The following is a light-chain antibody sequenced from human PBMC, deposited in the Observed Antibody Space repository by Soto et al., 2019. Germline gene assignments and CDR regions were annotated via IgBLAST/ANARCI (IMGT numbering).Light chain of an antibody. CDR3: QQSFSTPRT. J-gene: IGKJ1*01. Sequence: DIQMTQSPSTLSASVGDGVTITCRASQSISSWLAWYQQKPGKAPKLLIYGASSLQSGVPSRFSGSGSGTDFTLTISSLQPEDFGTYYCQQSFSTPRTFGQGTKVDIK. CDR2: GAS. V-gene: IGKV1-39*01. CDR1: QSISSW.